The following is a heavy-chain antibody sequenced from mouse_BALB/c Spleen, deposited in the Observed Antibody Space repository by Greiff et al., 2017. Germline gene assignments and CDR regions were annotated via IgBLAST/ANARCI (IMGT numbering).Heavy chain of an antibody. J-gene: IGHJ3*01. CDR1: GYTFTDYA. V-gene: IGHV1S137*01. Sequence: VQLQQSGAELVRPGVSVKISCKGSGYTFTDYAMHWVKQSHAKSLEWIGVISTYYDDASYNQKFKGKATMTVDKSSSTAYMELARLTSEDSAIYYCARGDYDLAWFAYWGQGTLVTVSA. D-gene: IGHD2-4*01. CDR2: ISTYYDDA. CDR3: ARGDYDLAWFAY.